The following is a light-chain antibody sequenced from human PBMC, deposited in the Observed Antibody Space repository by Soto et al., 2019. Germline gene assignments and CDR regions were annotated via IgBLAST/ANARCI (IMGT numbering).Light chain of an antibody. CDR2: DVT. Sequence: QSVLTQPASVAGSPGQSITIPCNGTSNDISGYNFVSWFQQHPGKAPKLLICDVTRRPSGVSDRFSGSKSGNTASLTIFGFQAEDEADYYCNSYSGGNTLFVFGSGTKVTVL. V-gene: IGLV2-14*01. J-gene: IGLJ1*01. CDR1: SNDISGYNF. CDR3: NSYSGGNTLFV.